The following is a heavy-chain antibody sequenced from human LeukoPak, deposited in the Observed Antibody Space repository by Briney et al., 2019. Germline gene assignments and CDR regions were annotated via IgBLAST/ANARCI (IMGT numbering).Heavy chain of an antibody. V-gene: IGHV3-7*01. D-gene: IGHD2-2*01. CDR1: GFTFGSYW. CDR2: IKQDGSEK. CDR3: ARDCSSTNCYRGGFDP. Sequence: GGSLRLSCVASGFTFGSYWMSWVRQAPGKGLEWVANIKQDGSEKYYVDSVKGRFTISRDNGKNSLYLQINSLRAEDTAVYYCARDCSSTNCYRGGFDPWGQGTLVTVSS. J-gene: IGHJ5*02.